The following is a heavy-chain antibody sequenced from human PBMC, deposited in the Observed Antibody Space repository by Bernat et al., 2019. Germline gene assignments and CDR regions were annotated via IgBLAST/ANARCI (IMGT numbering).Heavy chain of an antibody. CDR1: GFTFSSYW. Sequence: EVQLVESGGGLVQPGGSLRLSCAASGFTFSSYWMHWVRQAPGKGLEWVGRIKSKTDGGTTDYAAPVKGRFTISRDDSKNTLYLQMNSLKTEDTAVYYCTTAGSGWPPFDYWGQGTLVTVSS. V-gene: IGHV3-15*01. CDR3: TTAGSGWPPFDY. J-gene: IGHJ4*02. D-gene: IGHD6-19*01. CDR2: IKSKTDGGTT.